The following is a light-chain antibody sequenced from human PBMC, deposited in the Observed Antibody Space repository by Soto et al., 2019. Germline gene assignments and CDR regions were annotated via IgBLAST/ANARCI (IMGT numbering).Light chain of an antibody. CDR1: SSDVGGYNY. J-gene: IGLJ1*01. CDR2: DVS. V-gene: IGLV2-14*03. CDR3: ASYTSSSTYV. Sequence: QSARTQPASVSGSPGQSITISCTGTSSDVGGYNYVSWYQQHPGKATKLMLSDVSNRPSGVSYRFSGSKSGNTASLTISGIQAEDEADYYCASYTSSSTYVFGSGTKVTVL.